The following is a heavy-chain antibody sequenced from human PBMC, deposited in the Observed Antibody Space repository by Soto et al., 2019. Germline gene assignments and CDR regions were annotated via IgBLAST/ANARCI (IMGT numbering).Heavy chain of an antibody. V-gene: IGHV5-51*01. CDR1: GYSFTSYW. D-gene: IGHD6-25*01. Sequence: GESLKISCKCSGYSFTSYWIGWVRQMPGKGLEWIGIIYPGDSDTRYSPSVQGQVTISADKSISTAYLQWSSLKASDTAMYYCARRGRRGGYYYYYDMDVWGQGTTVTVSS. J-gene: IGHJ6*02. CDR2: IYPGDSDT. CDR3: ARRGRRGGYYYYYDMDV.